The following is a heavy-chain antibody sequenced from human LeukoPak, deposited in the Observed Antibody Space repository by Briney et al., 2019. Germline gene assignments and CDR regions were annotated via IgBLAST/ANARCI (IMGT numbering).Heavy chain of an antibody. CDR1: GFTFSTYG. CDR3: ARVGYSSGWYFDY. Sequence: GGSLRLSCAASGFTFSTYGMNWVRQAPGKGLEWVSSISSTSSYIYYADSVKGRFTISRDNAQKSLYPQMNSLRAEDTAVYYCARVGYSSGWYFDYWGQGTLVTVSS. D-gene: IGHD6-19*01. V-gene: IGHV3-21*01. CDR2: ISSTSSYI. J-gene: IGHJ4*02.